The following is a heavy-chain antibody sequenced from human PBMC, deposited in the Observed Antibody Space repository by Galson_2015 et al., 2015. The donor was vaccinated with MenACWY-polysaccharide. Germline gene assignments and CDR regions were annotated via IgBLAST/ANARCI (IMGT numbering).Heavy chain of an antibody. D-gene: IGHD3-10*01. CDR2: IFYSGNA. CDR3: ARDGHYYGSGSYGWFDP. CDR1: GGSISATRYY. Sequence: SETLSLTCTVSGGSISATRYYWGYLRQPPGKALEWIGSIFYSGNAYYNPSLNSRVTISLDTANNQFSLRLRSVTAADTAVYYCARDGHYYGSGSYGWFDPWGQGTLVVVSS. V-gene: IGHV4-39*07. J-gene: IGHJ5*02.